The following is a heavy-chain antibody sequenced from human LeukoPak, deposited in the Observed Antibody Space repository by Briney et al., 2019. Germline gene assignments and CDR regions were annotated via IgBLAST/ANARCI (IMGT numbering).Heavy chain of an antibody. Sequence: SVKVSCKASGGTFSSYAISWVRQAPGQGLAWMGGIIPIFGTANYAQKFQGRVTITTDESTSTAYMELSSLRSEDTAVYYCANGIDSSGPFDYWGQGTLVTVSS. CDR3: ANGIDSSGPFDY. J-gene: IGHJ4*02. D-gene: IGHD3-22*01. CDR2: IIPIFGTA. CDR1: GGTFSSYA. V-gene: IGHV1-69*05.